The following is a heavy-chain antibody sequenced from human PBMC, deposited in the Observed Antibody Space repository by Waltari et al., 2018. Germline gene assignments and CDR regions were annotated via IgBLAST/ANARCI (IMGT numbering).Heavy chain of an antibody. CDR3: ARALTYDIFSGGWYFDL. J-gene: IGHJ2*01. Sequence: QVELVQSGSELRQPGASVKVSCKASGYTFTDYSLSWVRQAPGQGPEWMGWFNTNTANQTYAQGFTGRFVFSFDTSVSTAFLEIRSLNSEDTAIYYCARALTYDIFSGGWYFDLWGRGTVVTVSS. CDR1: GYTFTDYS. V-gene: IGHV7-4-1*01. CDR2: FNTNTANQ. D-gene: IGHD3-9*01.